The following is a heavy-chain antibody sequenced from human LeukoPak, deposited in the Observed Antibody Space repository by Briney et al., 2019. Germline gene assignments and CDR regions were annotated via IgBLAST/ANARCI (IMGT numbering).Heavy chain of an antibody. J-gene: IGHJ4*02. CDR3: ATEMATPYFDY. D-gene: IGHD5-24*01. V-gene: IGHV4-4*07. CDR1: GGSISSYY. Sequence: KPSETLSLTCTVSGGSISSYYWNWIRQPAGKGLEWIGRIYTSGTTTYNPSLKSRVTMSLDTSKNQFSLNLSSVTAADTAIYYCATEMATPYFDYWGQGTLVTVSS. CDR2: IYTSGTT.